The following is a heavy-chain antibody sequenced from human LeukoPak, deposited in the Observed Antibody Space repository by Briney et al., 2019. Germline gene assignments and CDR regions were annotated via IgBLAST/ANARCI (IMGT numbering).Heavy chain of an antibody. J-gene: IGHJ4*02. CDR3: ARVVAAAWDYFDY. CDR2: IYSGGST. D-gene: IGHD6-13*01. CDR1: GFTFSSNY. Sequence: GGSLRLSCAASGFTFSSNYMSWVRQAPGKGLEWVSVIYSGGSTYYADSVKGRFTISRDNSKNTLYLQMNSLRAEDTAVYYCARVVAAAWDYFDYWGQGTLVTVSS. V-gene: IGHV3-53*01.